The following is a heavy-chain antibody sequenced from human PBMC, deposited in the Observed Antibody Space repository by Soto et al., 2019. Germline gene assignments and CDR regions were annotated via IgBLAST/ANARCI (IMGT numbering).Heavy chain of an antibody. CDR3: ARSNYYIWGTYVDPFDI. V-gene: IGHV4-59*08. J-gene: IGHJ3*02. CDR2: IYYSGST. D-gene: IGHD3-16*01. CDR1: GGSISSYY. Sequence: PSETLSLTCAVSGGSISSYYWSWIRQPPGKGLEWIGYIYYSGSTHYNPSLKSRVTISVDTSKNHFSLNLSSVTTADTAVYYCARSNYYIWGTYVDPFDIWGQGTMVPVSS.